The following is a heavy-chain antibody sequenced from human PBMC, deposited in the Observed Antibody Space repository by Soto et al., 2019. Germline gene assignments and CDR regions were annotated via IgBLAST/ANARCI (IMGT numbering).Heavy chain of an antibody. CDR1: TETFNNYG. D-gene: IGHD2-8*02. Sequence: VSVKVSCKASTETFNNYGIAWVRQAPGQGLEWIGWISTYNGNTNTYHKKRFQGRFTMTSGSASNTAYMKLRSLSPEDTAVDHGATGAQKNLYCCKGPWAQGSLVSVCS. J-gene: IGHJ5*02. V-gene: IGHV1-18*04. CDR3: ATGAQKNLYCCKGP. CDR2: ISTYNGNTNT.